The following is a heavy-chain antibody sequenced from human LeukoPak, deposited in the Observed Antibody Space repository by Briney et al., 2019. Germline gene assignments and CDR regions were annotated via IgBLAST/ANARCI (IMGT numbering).Heavy chain of an antibody. Sequence: ASVKVSCKASGGTFSSYAISWVRQAPGQGLEWMGWMNPNSGNTGYAQKFQGRVTMTRNTSISTAYMELSSLRSEDTAVYYCARVNRFRSSSIFGYWGQGTLVTVSS. CDR3: ARVNRFRSSSIFGY. CDR1: GGTFSSYA. CDR2: MNPNSGNT. J-gene: IGHJ4*02. V-gene: IGHV1-8*02. D-gene: IGHD6-6*01.